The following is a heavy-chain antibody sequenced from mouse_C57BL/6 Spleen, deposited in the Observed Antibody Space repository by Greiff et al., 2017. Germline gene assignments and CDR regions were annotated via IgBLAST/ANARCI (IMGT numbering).Heavy chain of an antibody. CDR1: GHTFTIYW. D-gene: IGHD2-1*01. CDR2: LDPHRGGT. Sequence: QVQLQQPGSELVKPGASAMLSSKASGHTFTIYWMHWVKQRPGRGLARIGRLDPHRGGTKYTEKFKSKATLTVDKPSSTAYMQLSSLTSEDSAVLYCSRGYYGTHYYALDYWGQGTSVSVSS. J-gene: IGHJ4*01. CDR3: SRGYYGTHYYALDY. V-gene: IGHV1-72*01.